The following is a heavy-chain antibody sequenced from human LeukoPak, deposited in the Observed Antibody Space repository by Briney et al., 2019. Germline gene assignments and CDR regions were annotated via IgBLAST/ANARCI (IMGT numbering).Heavy chain of an antibody. J-gene: IGHJ6*02. Sequence: ASVKVSCKASGYTFTGYYMHWVRQAPGQGLEWMGWINPNSGGTNYAQKFQGRVTMTRDTSISTAYMELSRLRSDDTAVYYCASGYSSPNYYYGMDVWGQGTTVTVSS. V-gene: IGHV1-2*02. CDR1: GYTFTGYY. CDR3: ASGYSSPNYYYGMDV. D-gene: IGHD6-13*01. CDR2: INPNSGGT.